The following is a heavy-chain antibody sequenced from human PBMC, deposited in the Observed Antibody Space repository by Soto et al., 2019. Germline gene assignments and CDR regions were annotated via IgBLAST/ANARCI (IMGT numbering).Heavy chain of an antibody. Sequence: QVQLVQSGAEVKKPGSSVKVSCKASGGTFNNYPITWVRQALEEGLEWMEGSIPTFGTANYAQKFQGRVTISVDESTSTAYMELSSLRSEDTAVYYCARGRGYSGDDHYYYFDMDVWGQGTTVTVSS. J-gene: IGHJ6*02. V-gene: IGHV1-69*01. D-gene: IGHD5-12*01. CDR1: GGTFNNYP. CDR2: SIPTFGTA. CDR3: ARGRGYSGDDHYYYFDMDV.